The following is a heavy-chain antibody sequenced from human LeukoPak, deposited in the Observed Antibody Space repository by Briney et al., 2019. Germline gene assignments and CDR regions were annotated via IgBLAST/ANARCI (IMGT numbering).Heavy chain of an antibody. CDR2: IKSKTDGGTT. J-gene: IGHJ6*03. CDR1: GFTFSNAW. Sequence: GGSLRLSCAAPGFTFSNAWMSWVRQAPGKGLEWVGRIKSKTDGGTTDYAAPVKGRFTISRDDSKNTLYLQMNSLKTEDTAVYYCTGAYNEYYYYYYYMDVWGKGTTVTVSS. D-gene: IGHD1-14*01. CDR3: TGAYNEYYYYYYYMDV. V-gene: IGHV3-15*01.